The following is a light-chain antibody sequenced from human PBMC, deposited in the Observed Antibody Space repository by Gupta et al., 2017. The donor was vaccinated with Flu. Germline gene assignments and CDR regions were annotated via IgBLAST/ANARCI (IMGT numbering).Light chain of an antibody. CDR3: QQYDNLPT. V-gene: IGKV1-33*01. CDR2: DAS. CDR1: QDIRIY. Sequence: SPSSLSASVGDRVTITCQASQDIRIYLNWYQQKPGKAPKLLVYDASKLEKGVPSRFSGSGSGTDFTLTISGLQPEDFATYYCQQYDNLPTFGQGTKVDI. J-gene: IGKJ1*01.